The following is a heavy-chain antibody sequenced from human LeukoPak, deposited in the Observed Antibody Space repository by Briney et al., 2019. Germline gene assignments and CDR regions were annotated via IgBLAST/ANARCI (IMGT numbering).Heavy chain of an antibody. CDR3: ARDSPNPRYFDL. CDR2: IIPIFGTA. V-gene: IGHV1-69*01. Sequence: GASVKVSCKASGGXLSSYAMSWVRQAPGQGLEWMGGIIPIFGTANYAQKFQGRVTITADESTSTAYMELSSLRSEDTAVYYCARDSPNPRYFDLWGRGTLVTVSS. J-gene: IGHJ2*01. CDR1: GGXLSSYA.